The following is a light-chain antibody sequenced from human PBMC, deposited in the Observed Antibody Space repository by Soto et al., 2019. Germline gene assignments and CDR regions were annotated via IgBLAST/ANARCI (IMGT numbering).Light chain of an antibody. J-gene: IGKJ1*01. CDR3: QQYGSSPRT. Sequence: EFVLTQSPGTLSLSPGERATLSCRASQSVSSSYLAWYQQKPGQAPRLLIYGASSRATGIPDRISGSGSGTDFTLTISRLEPEDFAVYYCQQYGSSPRTFGQGTKVDIK. CDR1: QSVSSSY. CDR2: GAS. V-gene: IGKV3-20*01.